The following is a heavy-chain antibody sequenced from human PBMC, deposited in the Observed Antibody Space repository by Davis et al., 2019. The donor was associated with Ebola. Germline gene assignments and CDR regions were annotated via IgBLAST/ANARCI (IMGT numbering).Heavy chain of an antibody. Sequence: GESLKISCKGSGYSFTTYWITWVRQMPGKGLEWMGRIDPSDSYTNYSPSFQGHVTISADKSISTAYLQWSSLKASDTAMYYCARSPPGIAAAGSDYWGQGTLVIVSS. V-gene: IGHV5-10-1*01. CDR2: IDPSDSYT. CDR1: GYSFTTYW. D-gene: IGHD6-13*01. CDR3: ARSPPGIAAAGSDY. J-gene: IGHJ4*02.